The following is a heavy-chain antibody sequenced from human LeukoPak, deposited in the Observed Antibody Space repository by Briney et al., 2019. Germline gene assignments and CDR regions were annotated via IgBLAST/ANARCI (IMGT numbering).Heavy chain of an antibody. V-gene: IGHV6-1*01. CDR3: ARGRASAFDY. J-gene: IGHJ4*02. D-gene: IGHD6-13*01. Sequence: SQTLSLTCVISGDSLSSSGDAWDWIRQSPSGRLEWLGRTYQRSKWSSDYALSVRSRITVDPDTSKNQFSLQLYSVTPEDTAVYYCARGRASAFDYWDQGTLVTVSS. CDR1: GDSLSSSGDA. CDR2: TYQRSKWSS.